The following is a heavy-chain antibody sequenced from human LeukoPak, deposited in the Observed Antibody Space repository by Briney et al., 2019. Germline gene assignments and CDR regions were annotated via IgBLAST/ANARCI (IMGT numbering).Heavy chain of an antibody. D-gene: IGHD3-22*01. CDR1: GFTFSRYG. Sequence: GGSLRLSCVASGFTFSRYGMHWVRQAPGKGLEWGAIISYGGSDTNYADSVKGRFTSSRDNSKNTLYLQMNSLRADDTAVFYCAKSWGVEYSSGFFSGVGSWGQGTLVTVSS. J-gene: IGHJ4*02. CDR2: ISYGGSDT. CDR3: AKSWGVEYSSGFFSGVGS. V-gene: IGHV3-30*18.